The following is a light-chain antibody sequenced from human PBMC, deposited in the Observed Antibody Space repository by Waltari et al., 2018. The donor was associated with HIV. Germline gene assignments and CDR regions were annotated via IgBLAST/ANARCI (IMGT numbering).Light chain of an antibody. Sequence: EIVMTQSPVSVSVSPGEKATLSGRASQRVSSNLAWYQQKPGQAPRLVISGASTRATGIPARFGGSGSGTEFTLTISSLQSEDFAVYYCQQYDLWPLTFGPGTKVDIK. V-gene: IGKV3-15*01. CDR3: QQYDLWPLT. CDR1: QRVSSN. CDR2: GAS. J-gene: IGKJ3*01.